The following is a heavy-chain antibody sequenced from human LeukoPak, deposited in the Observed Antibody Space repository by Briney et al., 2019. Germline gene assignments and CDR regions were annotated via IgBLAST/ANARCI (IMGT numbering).Heavy chain of an antibody. V-gene: IGHV3-48*03. CDR1: GFTFSSYE. J-gene: IGHJ4*02. D-gene: IGHD3-10*01. Sequence: PGGSLRLSCAASGFTFSSYEMNWVRQAPGKGLEWVSYISSSGSTIYYADSVKGRFTISRDNAKNSLYLQMNSLRAEDTAVYYCARNEIYYGSGSYFYFDYWGQGTLVTVSS. CDR3: ARNEIYYGSGSYFYFDY. CDR2: ISSSGSTI.